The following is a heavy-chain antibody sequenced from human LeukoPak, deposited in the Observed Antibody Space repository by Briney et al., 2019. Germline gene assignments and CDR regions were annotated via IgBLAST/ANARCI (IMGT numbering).Heavy chain of an antibody. CDR1: GFPFSSYW. Sequence: GGSLRLSCEPSGFPFSSYWMLWVRQDPGEGLVWVSRISGDGAIKTYADFVRGRFTISRDNTKNILYLQMNSLKVEDTATYFCSRSQFDYWGQGVLVTVSS. CDR2: ISGDGAIK. V-gene: IGHV3-74*03. CDR3: SRSQFDY. J-gene: IGHJ4*02.